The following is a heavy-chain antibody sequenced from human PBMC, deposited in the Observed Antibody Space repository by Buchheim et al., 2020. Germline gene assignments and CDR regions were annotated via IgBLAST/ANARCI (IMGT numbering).Heavy chain of an antibody. D-gene: IGHD3-10*02. CDR3: ARFVRDSSYRYYFDY. CDR1: GGSISSYY. Sequence: QVQLQEAGPGLVKPSDTLSLTCTVSGGSISSYYCSWIRPPPGKGLEWIGYIYDTVSTNYNPSLKSRVTISVDMSKNQFSLNLSSVTAADTAVYYCARFVRDSSYRYYFDYWGPGTL. CDR2: IYDTVST. V-gene: IGHV4-59*07. J-gene: IGHJ4*02.